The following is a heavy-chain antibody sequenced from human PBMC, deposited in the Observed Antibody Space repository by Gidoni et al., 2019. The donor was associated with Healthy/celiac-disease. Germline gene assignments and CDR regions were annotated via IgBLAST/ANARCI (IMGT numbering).Heavy chain of an antibody. Sequence: QVQLLQSGAEVINPGASVKVSCTASGYTFTSYGISWVRQAPGQGLEWMGWISPYNNYTYYAQNLQGRVTMTTDTSTSTAYMELRSLRSDDTAVYYCASGYLTYWGQGTLVTVSS. CDR3: ASGYLTY. D-gene: IGHD2-21*01. CDR2: ISPYNNYT. CDR1: GYTFTSYG. J-gene: IGHJ4*02. V-gene: IGHV1-18*01.